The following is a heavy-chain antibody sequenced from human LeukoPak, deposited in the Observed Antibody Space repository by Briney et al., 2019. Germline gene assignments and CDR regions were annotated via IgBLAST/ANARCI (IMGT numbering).Heavy chain of an antibody. V-gene: IGHV4-61*02. CDR2: IYTSGST. D-gene: IGHD3-16*01. Sequence: SETLSLTCTVSGGSISSGSYYWSWIRQPAGKGLEWIGRIYTSGSTNYNPSLKSRVTISVDTSKNQFSLKLSSVTAADTAVYYCARQRAAIWGFDYWGQGTLVTVSS. J-gene: IGHJ4*02. CDR1: GGSISSGSYY. CDR3: ARQRAAIWGFDY.